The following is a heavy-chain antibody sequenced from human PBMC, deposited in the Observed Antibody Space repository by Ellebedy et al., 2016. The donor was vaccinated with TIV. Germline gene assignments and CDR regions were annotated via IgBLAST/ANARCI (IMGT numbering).Heavy chain of an antibody. J-gene: IGHJ6*02. CDR3: TRQVEMATITRYYYYGMDV. Sequence: GESLKISCAASGFTFSGSAMHWVRQASGKGLEWVGRIRSKANSYATAYAASVKGRFTISSDDSKNTAYLQMNSLKTEDTAVYYCTRQVEMATITRYYYYGMDVWGQGTTVTVSS. CDR1: GFTFSGSA. D-gene: IGHD5-24*01. CDR2: IRSKANSYAT. V-gene: IGHV3-73*01.